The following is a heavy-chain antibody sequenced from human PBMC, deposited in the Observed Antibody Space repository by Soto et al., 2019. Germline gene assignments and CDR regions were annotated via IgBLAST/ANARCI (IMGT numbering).Heavy chain of an antibody. CDR3: ACQSGSGCCY. CDR2: ISSSSSSI. V-gene: IGHV3-48*01. J-gene: IGHJ4*02. D-gene: IGHD3-10*01. Sequence: EVQLVESGGGLVQPGGSLRLSCAASGFSFSTYSMNWVRQAPGKGLEWVSYISSSSSSIHYADSVKGRFTISRDNAKNSLYLQINSLRAEDTAVYYCACQSGSGCCYWGQGTLVTVSS. CDR1: GFSFSTYS.